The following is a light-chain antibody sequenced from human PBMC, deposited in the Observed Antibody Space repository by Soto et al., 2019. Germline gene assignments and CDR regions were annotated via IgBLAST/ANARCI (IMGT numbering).Light chain of an antibody. V-gene: IGLV1-44*01. CDR2: SNN. Sequence: QSVLTQPPSASGTPGQRVTISGSGSSSNIGSNTVNWYQQLPGTAPKLLIYSNNQRPSGVPDRFSGSKSGTSASLAISGLQSEDYADYYCAAWDDSLNGVVFGGGTKLTVL. CDR3: AAWDDSLNGVV. J-gene: IGLJ2*01. CDR1: SSNIGSNT.